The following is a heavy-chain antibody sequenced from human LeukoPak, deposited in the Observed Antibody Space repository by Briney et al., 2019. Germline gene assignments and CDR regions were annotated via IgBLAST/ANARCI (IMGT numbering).Heavy chain of an antibody. V-gene: IGHV3-30*04. Sequence: PGGSLRLSCAASGLTFSSYAMHWVRQAPGKGLEWVAVISYDGSNKYYADSVKGRFTISRDNSKNTLYLQMNSLRAEDTAVYYCARTPSSGGYYFDYWGQGTLVTVSS. CDR2: ISYDGSNK. D-gene: IGHD3-22*01. CDR1: GLTFSSYA. CDR3: ARTPSSGGYYFDY. J-gene: IGHJ4*02.